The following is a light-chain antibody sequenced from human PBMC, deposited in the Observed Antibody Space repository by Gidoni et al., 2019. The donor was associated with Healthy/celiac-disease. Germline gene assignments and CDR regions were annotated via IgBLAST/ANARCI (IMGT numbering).Light chain of an antibody. J-gene: IGKJ1*01. CDR2: NAS. CDR1: QSSSSW. Sequence: DIQMTQSPSTLSASVGDRVTITCRASQSSSSWLAWYQQKPGKAHKLLIYNASSVESGVPSRFSGSGSGTEFTLTVSSLQPDDFATYYCQQYNSYSWTFXQXTKVEIK. CDR3: QQYNSYSWT. V-gene: IGKV1-5*03.